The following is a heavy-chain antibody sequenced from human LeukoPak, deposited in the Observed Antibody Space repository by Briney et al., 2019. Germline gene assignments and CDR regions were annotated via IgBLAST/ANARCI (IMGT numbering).Heavy chain of an antibody. Sequence: ASVKVSCKASGYTFTSYDINWVRQATGQGLEWMGWMNPNSGNTGYAQKFQGRVTMTRNTSISTAYMELSSLRSEDTAVYYCARSITIFGVVISGDFNWFDPWGQGTLVTVSS. J-gene: IGHJ5*02. CDR1: GYTFTSYD. D-gene: IGHD3-3*01. CDR3: ARSITIFGVVISGDFNWFDP. CDR2: MNPNSGNT. V-gene: IGHV1-8*01.